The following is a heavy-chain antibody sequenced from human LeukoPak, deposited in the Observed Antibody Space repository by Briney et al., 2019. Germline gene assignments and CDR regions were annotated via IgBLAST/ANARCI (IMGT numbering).Heavy chain of an antibody. CDR2: VRSKTYGETT. CDR3: TTERRESSGWYNWCFDH. CDR1: GLTFTDAW. V-gene: IGHV3-15*05. Sequence: GGSLTLSCAVSGLTFTDAWMSWVRQAPGKGLEWVGRVRSKTYGETTDYGAPVKGRFTISRDDSKNTLYLQMDNVKSEDTAVYFCTTERRESSGWYNWCFDHRGQGTLVTVSS. D-gene: IGHD6-19*01. J-gene: IGHJ4*02.